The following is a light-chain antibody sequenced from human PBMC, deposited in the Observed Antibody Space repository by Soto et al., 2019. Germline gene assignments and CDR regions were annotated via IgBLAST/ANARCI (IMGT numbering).Light chain of an antibody. CDR1: SSDVGGYNY. Sequence: QSALTQPASASGSPGQSITISCTGTSSDVGGYNYVSWYQHHAGKAPRLMIYASSNRPSGVSHRFSGSRSGNTASLTISGLQAEDEADYYCSSYTSGTTLYVFGTGTKVTVL. CDR2: ASS. V-gene: IGLV2-14*01. J-gene: IGLJ1*01. CDR3: SSYTSGTTLYV.